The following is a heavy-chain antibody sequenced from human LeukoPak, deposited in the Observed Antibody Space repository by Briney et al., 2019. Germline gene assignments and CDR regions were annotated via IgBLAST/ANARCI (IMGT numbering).Heavy chain of an antibody. V-gene: IGHV3-33*01. D-gene: IGHD3-10*01. CDR2: IWHDGSSK. CDR3: ARERFRAVRVSDY. CDR1: GFIFSNYG. J-gene: IGHJ4*02. Sequence: GRSLRLSCAASGFIFSNYGMHWVRQAPGKGLEWVAVIWHDGSSKYYADSVKGRFSISRDNSKYTLYLQMDKLTAEDTAVYFCARERFRAVRVSDYWGQGTLVTVSS.